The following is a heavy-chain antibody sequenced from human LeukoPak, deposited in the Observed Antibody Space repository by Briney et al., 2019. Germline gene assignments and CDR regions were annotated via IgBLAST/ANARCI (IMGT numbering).Heavy chain of an antibody. CDR1: GFTFSSYG. Sequence: PGGSLRLFCAACGFTFSSYGMHWVRQAPGKGLEGVAVIWSDGSNKYYVDSLKGRFTISRDNSKSTLHLQMDSLRAADAAVYYCARDLRQLVRRFDHYYFGMDVWGQGTTVTVSS. CDR3: ARDLRQLVRRFDHYYFGMDV. V-gene: IGHV3-33*01. CDR2: IWSDGSNK. J-gene: IGHJ6*02. D-gene: IGHD6-13*01.